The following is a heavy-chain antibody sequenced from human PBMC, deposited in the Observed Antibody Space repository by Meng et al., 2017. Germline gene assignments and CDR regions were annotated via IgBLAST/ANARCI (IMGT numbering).Heavy chain of an antibody. CDR3: ASLTGWFDP. CDR2: IIPIFGTA. CDR1: GGTFSSYA. Sequence: QGQGVQSGGEVKKTGSPVKVSCKASGGTFSSYAISWVRQAPGQGLEWMGGIIPIFGTANYAQKFQGRVTITADKSTSTAYMELSSLRSEDTAVYYCASLTGWFDPWGQGTLVTVSS. V-gene: IGHV1-69*06. D-gene: IGHD3-10*01. J-gene: IGHJ5*02.